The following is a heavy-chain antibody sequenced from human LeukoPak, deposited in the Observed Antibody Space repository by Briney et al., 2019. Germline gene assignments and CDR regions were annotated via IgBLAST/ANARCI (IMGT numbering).Heavy chain of an antibody. CDR1: GFIFRNYA. D-gene: IGHD1-26*01. Sequence: GGSLRLSCAASGFIFRNYAMNWVRQAPGKGLEWVSAIRGGGDNTYYADSVKGRFTISRDNSKNTLYLQMNSLRAEDTAVYYCAKICPPMMGGTEGHLDYWGQGTLVTVSS. J-gene: IGHJ4*02. V-gene: IGHV3-23*01. CDR3: AKICPPMMGGTEGHLDY. CDR2: IRGGGDNT.